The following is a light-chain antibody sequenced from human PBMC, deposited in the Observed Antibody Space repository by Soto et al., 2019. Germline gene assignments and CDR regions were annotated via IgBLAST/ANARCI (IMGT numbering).Light chain of an antibody. V-gene: IGKV3-20*01. Sequence: EIVLTQSHGTLSLSPGERATLSCRASHSVSSSYLAWYQQKPGQAPRLLIYGASSRATGIPDRFSGSGSGTDFTLTISRLEPEDVAVYYCQQYGSSPLFTFGHGTKVDIK. CDR1: HSVSSSY. CDR3: QQYGSSPLFT. J-gene: IGKJ3*01. CDR2: GAS.